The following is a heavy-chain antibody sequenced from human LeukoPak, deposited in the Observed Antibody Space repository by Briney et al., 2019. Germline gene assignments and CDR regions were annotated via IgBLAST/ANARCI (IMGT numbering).Heavy chain of an antibody. CDR1: GFTFSSYS. CDR3: TRDGSGSYGGNRLFDY. V-gene: IGHV3-49*03. J-gene: IGHJ4*02. CDR2: IRSKAYGGTT. D-gene: IGHD4-23*01. Sequence: GGSLRLSCAASGFTFSSYSMSWFRQAPGKGLEWVGFIRSKAYGGTTEYAASVKGRFTISRDDSKSIADLQMNSLKIEDTAVYYCTRDGSGSYGGNRLFDYWGQGTLVTVSS.